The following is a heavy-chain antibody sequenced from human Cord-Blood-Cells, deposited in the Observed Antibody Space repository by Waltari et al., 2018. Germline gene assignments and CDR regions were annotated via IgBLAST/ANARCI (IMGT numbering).Heavy chain of an antibody. CDR1: GCTFSSFS. J-gene: IGHJ4*02. CDR2: SSSSRTTI. CDR3: ARDSGY. V-gene: IGHV3-48*02. Sequence: EVQLVESGGGWVQPGGSLRLACAASGCTFSSFSMNGVRKAPGKGLEWVSFSSSSRTTIYYADSVKGRFTISRDNAKNSLYLQMNSLRDEDTAVYYCARDSGYWGQGTLVTVSS. D-gene: IGHD3-10*01.